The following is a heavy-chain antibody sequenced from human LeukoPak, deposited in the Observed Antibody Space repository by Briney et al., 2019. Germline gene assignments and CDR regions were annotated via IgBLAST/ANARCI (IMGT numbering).Heavy chain of an antibody. CDR1: GGSISSGDYY. J-gene: IGHJ5*02. CDR3: ARAIVVVQATFDP. CDR2: IYYSGST. D-gene: IGHD2-2*01. Sequence: PSQTLSLTCTVSGGSISSGDYYWSWIRQPPGKGLEWIGYIYYSGSTYYNPSLKSRVTISVDTSKNQFSLKLSSVTAADTAVYYCARAIVVVQATFDPWGQGTLVTVSS. V-gene: IGHV4-30-4*08.